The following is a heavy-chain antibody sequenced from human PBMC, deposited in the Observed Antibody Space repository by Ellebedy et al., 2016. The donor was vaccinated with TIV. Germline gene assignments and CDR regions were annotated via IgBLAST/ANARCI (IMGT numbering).Heavy chain of an antibody. CDR3: ARARNYYDSSGYYQKSYGMDV. D-gene: IGHD3-22*01. Sequence: ASVKVSCKAPGDTFTTYVMHWVRQAPGQRLQWMGWSTAGNGNTKYSQRFQGRVTITRDTSASTAYMELSSLRSEDTAVYYCARARNYYDSSGYYQKSYGMDVWGQGTTVTVSS. CDR2: STAGNGNT. J-gene: IGHJ6*02. V-gene: IGHV1-3*01. CDR1: GDTFTTYV.